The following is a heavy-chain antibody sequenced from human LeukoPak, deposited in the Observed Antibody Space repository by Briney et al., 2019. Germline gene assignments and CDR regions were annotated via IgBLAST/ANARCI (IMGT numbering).Heavy chain of an antibody. Sequence: PSETLSLTSTVSGGSISSYYWSWIRQPAGKGLEWIGRIYTSGSTNYNPSLKSRVTMSVDTSKNQFSLKLSSVTAADTAVYYCAREGLYSNYNYYYYMDVWGKGTTVTVSS. V-gene: IGHV4-4*07. J-gene: IGHJ6*03. CDR1: GGSISSYY. CDR3: AREGLYSNYNYYYYMDV. CDR2: IYTSGST. D-gene: IGHD4-11*01.